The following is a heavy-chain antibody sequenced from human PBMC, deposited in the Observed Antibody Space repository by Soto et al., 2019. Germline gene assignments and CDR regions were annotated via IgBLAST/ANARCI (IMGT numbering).Heavy chain of an antibody. CDR2: IGYDENDK. Sequence: QGQLVESGGGVVQPGRSLRLACTASGFTFSNYGMHWVRQAPGKGLEWVAVIGYDENDKKYADSVKGRFTISRDNSKKTLYLQMNSLRGEDTAVYYCARDTPWNRHCSSTRCYYYYYGMDGWGQGTTVTVSS. CDR1: GFTFSNYG. D-gene: IGHD2-2*01. CDR3: ARDTPWNRHCSSTRCYYYYYGMDG. V-gene: IGHV3-33*01. J-gene: IGHJ6*02.